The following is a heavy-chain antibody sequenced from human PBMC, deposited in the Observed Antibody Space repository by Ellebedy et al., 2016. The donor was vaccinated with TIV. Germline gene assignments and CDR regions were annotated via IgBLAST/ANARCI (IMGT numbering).Heavy chain of an antibody. Sequence: LRLSCTVSGGSISSGGYYWSWIRQHPGKGLEWIGYIYYRGSTYYNPSLKSLVTISVDTSKNQFSLKLSSVTAADTAVYYCAGVGCSSTSCSYAFDIWGQGTMVTVSS. V-gene: IGHV4-31*01. D-gene: IGHD2-2*01. J-gene: IGHJ3*02. CDR3: AGVGCSSTSCSYAFDI. CDR1: GGSISSGGYY. CDR2: IYYRGST.